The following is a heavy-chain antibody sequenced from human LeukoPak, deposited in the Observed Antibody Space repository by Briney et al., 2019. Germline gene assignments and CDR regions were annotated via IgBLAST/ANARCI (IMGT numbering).Heavy chain of an antibody. Sequence: SQTLSLTCAVSGGSISSGDYYWNWIRQHPGKGLEWIGYIYYSGSTYYNPSLKSRVTISVDTSKSQFSLKLSSVTAADTAVYYCARDRGYTYGPFDYWGQGTLVTVSS. CDR2: IYYSGST. V-gene: IGHV4-31*11. CDR3: ARDRGYTYGPFDY. J-gene: IGHJ4*02. CDR1: GGSISSGDYY. D-gene: IGHD5-18*01.